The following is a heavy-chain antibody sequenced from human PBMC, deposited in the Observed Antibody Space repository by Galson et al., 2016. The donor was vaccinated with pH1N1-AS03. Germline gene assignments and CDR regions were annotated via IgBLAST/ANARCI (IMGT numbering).Heavy chain of an antibody. D-gene: IGHD2-15*01. CDR3: AGDFHSSNV. Sequence: SVKVSCKASGGTFSSHTIHWVRQAPGQGLEWMGWINPSSGGTKSGQKFQGRVTMTTDTSISTAYMEVTGLRGDDTAVYYCAGDFHSSNVWGQGTLVTVSS. CDR1: GGTFSSHT. V-gene: IGHV1-2*02. J-gene: IGHJ4*01. CDR2: INPSSGGT.